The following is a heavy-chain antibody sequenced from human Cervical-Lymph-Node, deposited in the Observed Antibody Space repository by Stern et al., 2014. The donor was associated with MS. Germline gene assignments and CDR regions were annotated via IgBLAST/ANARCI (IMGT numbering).Heavy chain of an antibody. Sequence: VHLVESGAEVKKPGASVRVSCKASGYTFTEYAISWVRQAPGQGLEWMGWIGTNIGNTNYAQRFQGRLTLATDTSTNTVYMELSSLRSDDTAMYYCRAGADAFDVWGQGTMVTVSS. V-gene: IGHV1-18*01. CDR3: RAGADAFDV. CDR1: GYTFTEYA. D-gene: IGHD7-27*01. J-gene: IGHJ3*01. CDR2: IGTNIGNT.